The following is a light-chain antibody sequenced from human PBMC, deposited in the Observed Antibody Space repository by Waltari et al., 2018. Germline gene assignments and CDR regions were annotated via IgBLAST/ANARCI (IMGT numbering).Light chain of an antibody. CDR2: RNN. CDR3: AAWDDSLSGRV. J-gene: IGLJ3*02. V-gene: IGLV1-47*01. CDR1: SSNIGSNY. Sequence: QSVLTQPPSASGTPGQRVTISCSGSSSNIGSNYVYWYQQLPGTAPKLLIYRNNQRPSGVPDRFSGSKSGTSASRAISGLRSEEEAEYYCAAWDDSLSGRVFGGGTKLTVL.